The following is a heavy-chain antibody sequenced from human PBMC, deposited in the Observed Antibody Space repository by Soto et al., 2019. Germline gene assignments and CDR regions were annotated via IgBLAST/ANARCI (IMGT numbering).Heavy chain of an antibody. J-gene: IGHJ4*02. Sequence: SETLSLTCTVSSGSISVTNVFWGWVRQPPGKGLEWIGNIDYSGTAYFSPSLATRVTFHVDTSKNQFSLTLYSVTAAATAVYYCARITGRHLDYWGQGILVTVSS. CDR1: SGSISVTNVF. CDR3: ARITGRHLDY. D-gene: IGHD1-20*01. CDR2: IDYSGTA. V-gene: IGHV4-39*01.